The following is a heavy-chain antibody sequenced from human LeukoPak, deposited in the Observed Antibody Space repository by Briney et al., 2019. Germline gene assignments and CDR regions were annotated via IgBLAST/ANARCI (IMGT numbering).Heavy chain of an antibody. CDR2: IKQDGSEK. CDR3: ARDHTVAGIVFDY. Sequence: GGSLRLSCAASGFTFSNYWMNWVRQAPGKGLEWVANIKQDGSEKYYVDSVKGRFTISRDNAENSLHLQMNSLRAEDTAVYYCARDHTVAGIVFDYWGQGTLVTVSS. CDR1: GFTFSNYW. D-gene: IGHD6-19*01. J-gene: IGHJ4*02. V-gene: IGHV3-7*01.